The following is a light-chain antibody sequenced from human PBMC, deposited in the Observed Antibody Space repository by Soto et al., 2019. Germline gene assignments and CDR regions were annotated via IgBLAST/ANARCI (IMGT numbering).Light chain of an antibody. V-gene: IGKV1-39*01. Sequence: DIQMTQSPSSLSASVGDRVTITCRASQTITNFLNWYQQKPGKAPKLLIYTTCNLHTGVPSRFSRSGSGTDVTLTITSLQPEDFATYYWQQTYSTPLTFGGGPKVEIK. CDR2: TTC. J-gene: IGKJ4*01. CDR3: QQTYSTPLT. CDR1: QTITNF.